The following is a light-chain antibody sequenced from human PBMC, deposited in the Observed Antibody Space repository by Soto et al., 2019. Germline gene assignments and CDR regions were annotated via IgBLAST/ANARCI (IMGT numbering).Light chain of an antibody. CDR3: SSYTRSRGV. Sequence: QSALTQPASVSGSPGQSITISCTGTSSDVGGYNYVSWYQQHPGKAPKLMIYEVSNRPSGVSNRFSGSKSGNTASLTISGLPAEDQDDYYCSSYTRSRGVFGTGTKVTV. J-gene: IGLJ1*01. V-gene: IGLV2-14*01. CDR1: SSDVGGYNY. CDR2: EVS.